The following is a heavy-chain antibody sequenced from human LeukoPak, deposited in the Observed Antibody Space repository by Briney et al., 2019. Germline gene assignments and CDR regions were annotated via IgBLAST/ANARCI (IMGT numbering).Heavy chain of an antibody. CDR1: GYTLTELS. CDR2: FDPEDGET. Sequence: GASVEVSCKVSGYTLTELSMHWVRQAPGKGLEWMGGFDPEDGETIYAQKFQGRVTMTEDTSTDTAYMELSSLRSEDTAVYYCATDLDYGGNPNNGYWGQGTLVTVSS. D-gene: IGHD4-23*01. J-gene: IGHJ4*02. CDR3: ATDLDYGGNPNNGY. V-gene: IGHV1-24*01.